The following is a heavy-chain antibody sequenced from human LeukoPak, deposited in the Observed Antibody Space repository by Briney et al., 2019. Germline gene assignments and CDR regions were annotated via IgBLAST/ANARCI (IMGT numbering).Heavy chain of an antibody. D-gene: IGHD2-2*01. CDR2: IYYSGST. J-gene: IGHJ4*02. Sequence: SETLSLTCTVSGGSISSSSYYWGWIRQPPGKGLEWIGSIYYSGSTYYNPSLKSRVTISVDTSKNQFSLKLSSVTAADTAVYYCARLHRFLGPAATDTDYWGQGTLVTVSS. CDR1: GGSISSSSYY. CDR3: ARLHRFLGPAATDTDY. V-gene: IGHV4-39*01.